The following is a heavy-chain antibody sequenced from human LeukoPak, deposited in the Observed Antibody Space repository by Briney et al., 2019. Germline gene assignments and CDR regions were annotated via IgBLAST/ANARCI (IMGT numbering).Heavy chain of an antibody. Sequence: SETLSLTCAVYGGSFSGYYWSWIRQPPGKGLEWIGEINHSGSTNYNPSLKSRVTISVDTSKNQFSLKLSSVTAADTAVYYCARYLISYYYYVDVWGKGTTVTVSS. CDR3: ARYLISYYYYVDV. CDR1: GGSFSGYY. V-gene: IGHV4-34*01. D-gene: IGHD3-3*02. CDR2: INHSGST. J-gene: IGHJ6*03.